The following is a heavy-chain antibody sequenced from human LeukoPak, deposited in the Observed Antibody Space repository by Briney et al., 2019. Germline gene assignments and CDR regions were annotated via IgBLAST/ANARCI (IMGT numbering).Heavy chain of an antibody. CDR3: AKDAKAVVVITPFQH. D-gene: IGHD3-22*01. CDR2: ISGSGGST. Sequence: GGSLRLSCAASGFTFSSYAMSWVRQAPGKGLEWVSAISGSGGSTYYADSVKGRFTISRDNSKNTLYLQMNSPRAEDTAVYYCAKDAKAVVVITPFQHWGQGTLVTVSS. V-gene: IGHV3-23*01. CDR1: GFTFSSYA. J-gene: IGHJ1*01.